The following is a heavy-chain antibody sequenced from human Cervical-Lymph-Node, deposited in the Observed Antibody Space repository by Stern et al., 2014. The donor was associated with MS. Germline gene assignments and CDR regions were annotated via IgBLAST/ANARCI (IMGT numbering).Heavy chain of an antibody. V-gene: IGHV1-18*01. Sequence: VQLVESGAEGKKPGASVKVSCKTSGFTFSSYGMSWVRQAPGQGLEYMGWINAYNGHTNYAPRFQGRLAMTTDTSTSTVYMELRSLTSDDTAIYYCARERGYYESSGYYAMKDGYWGQGTPVTVSS. CDR2: INAYNGHT. D-gene: IGHD3-22*01. J-gene: IGHJ4*02. CDR3: ARERGYYESSGYYAMKDGY. CDR1: GFTFSSYG.